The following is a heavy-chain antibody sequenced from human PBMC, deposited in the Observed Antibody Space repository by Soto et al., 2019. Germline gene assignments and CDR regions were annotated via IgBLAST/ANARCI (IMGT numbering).Heavy chain of an antibody. D-gene: IGHD3-10*01. CDR2: INSDGSTT. CDR3: ARSGGYNWFDP. V-gene: IGHV3-74*01. CDR1: GFTFSSYW. J-gene: IGHJ5*02. Sequence: GSLRLSCAASGFTFSSYWMHWVRQDPGKGLMWVSRINSDGSTTNYADSVKGRFTISRDNAKNTLYLQMNSLRVEDTAVYYCARSGGYNWFDPWGQGTLVTVSS.